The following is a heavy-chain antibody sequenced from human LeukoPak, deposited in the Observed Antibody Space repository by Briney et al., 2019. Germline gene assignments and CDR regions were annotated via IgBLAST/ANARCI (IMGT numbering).Heavy chain of an antibody. D-gene: IGHD2-2*02. J-gene: IGHJ4*02. V-gene: IGHV3-23*01. CDR1: GFTFSNYA. CDR3: AKGSSSSCYSPSDY. Sequence: GGSLRLSCAASGFTFSNYAMSWVRQAPGKGLEWVSSLCADDGDTYYADSVKGRFTISRDDARNTLYLQMISLSAEDAALYYCAKGSSSSCYSPSDYWGQGALATVSP. CDR2: LCADDGDT.